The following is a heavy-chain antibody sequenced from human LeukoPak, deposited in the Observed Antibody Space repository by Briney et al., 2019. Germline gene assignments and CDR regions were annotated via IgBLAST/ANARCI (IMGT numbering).Heavy chain of an antibody. CDR3: ARKAFFDY. CDR1: GFTLSSYW. V-gene: IGHV3-7*01. Sequence: GGSLRLSCAASGFTLSSYWMSWVRQAPGKGLEWVANIKQDGSEKYYVDSVKGRFTISRDNAKNSLYLQMNSLRAEDTAVYYCARKAFFDYWGQGTLVTASS. J-gene: IGHJ4*02. CDR2: IKQDGSEK.